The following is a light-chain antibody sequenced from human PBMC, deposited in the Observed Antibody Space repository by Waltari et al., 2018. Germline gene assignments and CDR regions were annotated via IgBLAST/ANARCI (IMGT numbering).Light chain of an antibody. CDR2: AAS. J-gene: IGKJ4*01. CDR1: QSISSY. V-gene: IGKV1-39*01. CDR3: QQSYSTPQLT. Sequence: DIQMTQSPSSLSASVGDRVTITCRASQSISSYLNWYQKQPGKAPKLLIYAASSLQSGVPSRFSGSGSGTDFTLTISSLQPEDFATYYCQQSYSTPQLTFGGGTKVEIK.